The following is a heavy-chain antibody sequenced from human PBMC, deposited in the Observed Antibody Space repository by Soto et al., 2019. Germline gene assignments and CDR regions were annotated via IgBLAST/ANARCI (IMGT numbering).Heavy chain of an antibody. CDR1: GFTFSSYA. Sequence: EVQLLESGGGLVQPGGSLRLSCAASGFTFSSYAMSWVRQAPGKGLEWVSAISGSGGSTYYADSVKGRFTISRDNSKNTLYLQMNSLSAEDTAVYYCAKDFLWLRGPEEDDHWGQGTLVTVSS. D-gene: IGHD5-12*01. CDR3: AKDFLWLRGPEEDDH. CDR2: ISGSGGST. V-gene: IGHV3-23*01. J-gene: IGHJ4*02.